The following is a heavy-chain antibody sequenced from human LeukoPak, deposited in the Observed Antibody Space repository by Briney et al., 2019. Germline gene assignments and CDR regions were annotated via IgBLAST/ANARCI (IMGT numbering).Heavy chain of an antibody. Sequence: QPGGPLRLSCAASGFTFSSYEMNWVCQAPGQGLEGVSYISSSGSTIYYADPVKGRFTISRDNAKNSLYLQMNSLRAEDTAVYYCARAYSYGIFYFDYWGQGTLVTVSS. J-gene: IGHJ4*02. V-gene: IGHV3-48*03. CDR1: GFTFSSYE. CDR2: ISSSGSTI. D-gene: IGHD5-18*01. CDR3: ARAYSYGIFYFDY.